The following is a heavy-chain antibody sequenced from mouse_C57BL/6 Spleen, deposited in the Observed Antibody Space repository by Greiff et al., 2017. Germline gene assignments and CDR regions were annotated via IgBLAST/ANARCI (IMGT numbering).Heavy chain of an antibody. D-gene: IGHD2-5*01. J-gene: IGHJ2*01. V-gene: IGHV5-9-1*02. Sequence: EVMLVESGAGLVKPGGSLKLSCAASGFTFSSYAMSWVRQTPEKRLEWVAYISSGGDYIYYADTVKGRFTISRDNARNTLYLQMSSLKSEDTAMYYCTRGAYYSNYGGGTFDYWGQGTTLTVSS. CDR3: TRGAYYSNYGGGTFDY. CDR2: ISSGGDYI. CDR1: GFTFSSYA.